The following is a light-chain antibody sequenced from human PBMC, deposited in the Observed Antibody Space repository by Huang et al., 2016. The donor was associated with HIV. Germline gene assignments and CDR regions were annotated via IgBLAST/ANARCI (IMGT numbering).Light chain of an antibody. CDR2: GAS. CDR1: QNVSTN. V-gene: IGKV3-15*01. CDR3: QQYNDWPGT. J-gene: IGKJ1*01. Sequence: EMVMTQSPATLSVSPGERATLSCRASQNVSTNLAWYQQKPGQAPRLLIYGASTRATGVPARFRGSGSGTEFALTIGSLQSEDFAVYHCQQYNDWPGTFGQGTKVEIK.